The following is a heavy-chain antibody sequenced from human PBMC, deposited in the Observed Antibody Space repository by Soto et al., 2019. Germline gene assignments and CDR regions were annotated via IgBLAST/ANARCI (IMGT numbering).Heavy chain of an antibody. Sequence: QVQLVQSGAEVKKPGSSVKVSCKASGGTFGTYTITWVRQAPGQGLEWMGRIIPIIGIINYAQKFQGRVTISADKFTGTAYMELTALRSDDTAVYYCAGDPDSHYNDSHASSNPWGQGTLVTVSS. CDR2: IIPIIGII. CDR3: AGDPDSHYNDSHASSNP. J-gene: IGHJ5*02. CDR1: GGTFGTYT. D-gene: IGHD4-4*01. V-gene: IGHV1-69*08.